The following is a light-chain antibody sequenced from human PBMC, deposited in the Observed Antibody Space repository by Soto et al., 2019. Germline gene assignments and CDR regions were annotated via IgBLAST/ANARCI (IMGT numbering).Light chain of an antibody. J-gene: IGKJ2*01. V-gene: IGKV1-39*01. Sequence: DIQMTQSPSSLSASVGDRVTIACRASQSIDTYLNWYQQRPGKAPRLLIYAVSILQTGVPSRFSGSGSGTDFTLTISSLQPEDFATYYCQHSYNSPYTFGQGTKLDVK. CDR1: QSIDTY. CDR2: AVS. CDR3: QHSYNSPYT.